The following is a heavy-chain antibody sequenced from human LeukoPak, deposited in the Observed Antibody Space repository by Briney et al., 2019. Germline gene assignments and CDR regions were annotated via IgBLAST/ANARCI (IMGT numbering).Heavy chain of an antibody. Sequence: SETLSLTCTVSGGSVSSGSHYWSWIRQPPGKGLEWIGYIYYSGSTNYNPSLKSRVTISVDTSKNQFSLKLSSVTAADTAVYYCARAVGYCSGGSCPAINYYYGMDVWGQGTTVTVSS. CDR3: ARAVGYCSGGSCPAINYYYGMDV. CDR1: GGSVSSGSHY. V-gene: IGHV4-61*01. D-gene: IGHD2-15*01. CDR2: IYYSGST. J-gene: IGHJ6*02.